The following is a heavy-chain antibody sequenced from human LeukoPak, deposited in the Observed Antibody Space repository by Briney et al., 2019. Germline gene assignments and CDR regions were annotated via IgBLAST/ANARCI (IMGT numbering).Heavy chain of an antibody. J-gene: IGHJ4*02. CDR1: GFTFSSYW. Sequence: QSGGSLRLSCAASGFTFSSYWMHWVRQAPGKGLVWVSRINSDGSSTTYADSVKGRFTISRDNAKNTLYLQMNSLRAEDTAVYYCARDRAIRPEDLDYWGQGTLVTVSS. CDR2: INSDGSST. V-gene: IGHV3-74*01. D-gene: IGHD2-21*01. CDR3: ARDRAIRPEDLDY.